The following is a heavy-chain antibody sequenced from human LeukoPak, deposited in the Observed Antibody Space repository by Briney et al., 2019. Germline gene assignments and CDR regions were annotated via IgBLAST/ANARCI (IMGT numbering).Heavy chain of an antibody. V-gene: IGHV1-69*13. J-gene: IGHJ3*02. Sequence: ASVKVSCKASGGTFSSYAISWVRQAPGQGLEWRGGIIPIFGTANYAQKFQGRVTITADESTSTAYMELSSLRSEDTAVYYCASYCSSTSCQGDDAFDIWGQGTMVTVSS. CDR3: ASYCSSTSCQGDDAFDI. CDR1: GGTFSSYA. CDR2: IIPIFGTA. D-gene: IGHD2-2*01.